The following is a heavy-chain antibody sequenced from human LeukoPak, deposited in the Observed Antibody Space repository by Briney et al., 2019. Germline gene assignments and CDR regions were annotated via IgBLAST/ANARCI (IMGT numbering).Heavy chain of an antibody. D-gene: IGHD1-14*01. CDR2: ISWNSGNI. V-gene: IGHV3-9*01. CDR1: GFTFDDYA. Sequence: HPGGSLRLSCAASGFTFDDYAMHWVRQAPGKGLEWVSGISWNSGNIGYADSVKGRFTISRDNAKNSLYLQMNSLRAEDTALYYCVKDIDPLVVQPGGYWGQGTLVTVSS. CDR3: VKDIDPLVVQPGGY. J-gene: IGHJ4*02.